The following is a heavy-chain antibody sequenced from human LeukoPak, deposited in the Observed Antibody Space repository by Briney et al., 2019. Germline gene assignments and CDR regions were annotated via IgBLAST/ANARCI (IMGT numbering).Heavy chain of an antibody. D-gene: IGHD6-19*01. CDR2: IWYDGSNK. CDR1: GFTFSSYG. J-gene: IGHJ4*02. Sequence: GRSLRLYCSASGFTFSSYGMYWVRHAPVKWLVWVAVIWYDGSNKYYADSVKGRFTISRDNSKNTLYLQMNSLRAEDTAVYYCARDIEGDIAVAGTALDYWGQGTLVTVSS. V-gene: IGHV3-33*01. CDR3: ARDIEGDIAVAGTALDY.